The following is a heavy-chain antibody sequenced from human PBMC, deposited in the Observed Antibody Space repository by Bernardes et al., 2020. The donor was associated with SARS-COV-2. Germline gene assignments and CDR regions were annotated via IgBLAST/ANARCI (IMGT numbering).Heavy chain of an antibody. CDR2: IIPVLDVT. J-gene: IGHJ5*02. CDR1: GGTLNNYM. CDR3: ARSRRSYDNSGYSWSDP. V-gene: IGHV1-69*02. D-gene: IGHD3-22*01. Sequence: SVKVSCKASGGTLNNYMISWVRQAPGQGLEWMGRIIPVLDVTNYVQKFRGRVRFTSDKSATTVYMEMSSLTSEDTAVYYCARSRRSYDNSGYSWSDPWGQGTLVTVSS.